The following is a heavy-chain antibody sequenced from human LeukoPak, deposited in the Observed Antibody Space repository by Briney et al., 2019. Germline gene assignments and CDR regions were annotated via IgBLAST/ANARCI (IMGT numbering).Heavy chain of an antibody. J-gene: IGHJ4*02. V-gene: IGHV3-21*01. CDR2: ISSSNSYI. Sequence: PGGSLRLSCAASGFSFSIYSMNWVRHAPGKGLEWVSSISSSNSYIYYADSVKGRFTISRDNAKNSLYLQMNSLRAEDTAVYYCARDNYYGSGSYYDYWGQGTLVTVSS. CDR3: ARDNYYGSGSYYDY. D-gene: IGHD3-10*01. CDR1: GFSFSIYS.